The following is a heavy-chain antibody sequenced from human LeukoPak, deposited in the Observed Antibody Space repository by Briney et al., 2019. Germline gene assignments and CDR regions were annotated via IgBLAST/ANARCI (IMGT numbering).Heavy chain of an antibody. CDR2: INHSGRT. J-gene: IGHJ4*02. D-gene: IGHD3-16*01. CDR3: ARINYYDGDDY. CDR1: GGSISSGGYS. V-gene: IGHV4-30-2*01. Sequence: SETLSLTCAVSGGSISSGGYSWSWIRQPPGKGLEWIGEINHSGRTNYNPSLKSRVTISVDTSKNQFSLKLSSVTAADTAVYYCARINYYDGDDYWGQGTLVTVSS.